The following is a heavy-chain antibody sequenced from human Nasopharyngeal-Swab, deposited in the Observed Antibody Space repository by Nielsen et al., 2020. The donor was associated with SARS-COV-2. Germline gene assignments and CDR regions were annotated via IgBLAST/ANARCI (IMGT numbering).Heavy chain of an antibody. Sequence: SVKVSCKASGGTFSSYAISWVRQAPGQGLEWMGRIIPILGIANYAQKFQGRVTITADKSTSTAYMELSSLRSDDTAVYYCARGNYGGSSELRGNDAFDIWGQGTMVTVSS. CDR3: ARGNYGGSSELRGNDAFDI. V-gene: IGHV1-69*04. D-gene: IGHD1-26*01. J-gene: IGHJ3*02. CDR2: IIPILGIA. CDR1: GGTFSSYA.